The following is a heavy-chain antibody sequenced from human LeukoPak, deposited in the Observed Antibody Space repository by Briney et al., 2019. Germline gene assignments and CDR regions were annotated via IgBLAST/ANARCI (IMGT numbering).Heavy chain of an antibody. J-gene: IGHJ4*02. CDR1: GGSISSYY. CDR2: IYHSGST. V-gene: IGHV4-4*02. CDR3: ARTRALDY. Sequence: SETLSLTCTVSGGSISSYYWSWVRQPPGKGLEWIGEIYHSGSTNYNPSLKSRVTISVDKSKNQFSLKLSSVTAADTAVYYCARTRALDYWGQGTLVTVSS.